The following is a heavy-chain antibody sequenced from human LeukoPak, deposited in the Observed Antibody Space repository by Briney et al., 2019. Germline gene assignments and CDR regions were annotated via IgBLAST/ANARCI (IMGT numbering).Heavy chain of an antibody. J-gene: IGHJ4*02. D-gene: IGHD6-13*01. CDR2: ISWNSRSI. CDR1: GFTFNDYA. Sequence: GGSLRLSCATSGFTFNDYAMYWVRHAPGKGLEWVSGISWNSRSIAYADSVKGRFTISRDNAKNSLYLQMNSLRAEDMALYYCAKEGSSWSTFDYWGQGTLVTVSS. CDR3: AKEGSSWSTFDY. V-gene: IGHV3-9*03.